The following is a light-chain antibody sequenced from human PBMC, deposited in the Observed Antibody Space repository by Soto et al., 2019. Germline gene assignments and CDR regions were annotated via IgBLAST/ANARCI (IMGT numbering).Light chain of an antibody. J-gene: IGKJ5*01. Sequence: DIVMTQSPLSLPVTPGEPDSISCRSSQSLLHSNGYNYLDWYVQKPGQSPQLLTFLLSNRASGVPDRFSGSGSGTDFTLKISRLEAEDVGVYYCMQALQTPYTFGQGTRLEIK. CDR2: LLS. V-gene: IGKV2-28*01. CDR1: QSLLHSNGYNY. CDR3: MQALQTPYT.